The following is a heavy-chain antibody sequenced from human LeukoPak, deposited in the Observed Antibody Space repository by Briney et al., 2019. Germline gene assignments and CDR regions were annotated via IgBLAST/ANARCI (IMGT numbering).Heavy chain of an antibody. CDR1: GYSISSSYY. Sequence: SETLSLTCTVSGYSISSSYYWGWIRQPPGKGLEWIGSIYYSGSTYYNPSLKSRVTISVDTSKNQFSLKLSSVTAADTAVYYCARGPPALWFGELLGDFDYWGQGTLVTVSS. V-gene: IGHV4-38-2*02. J-gene: IGHJ4*02. D-gene: IGHD3-10*01. CDR2: IYYSGST. CDR3: ARGPPALWFGELLGDFDY.